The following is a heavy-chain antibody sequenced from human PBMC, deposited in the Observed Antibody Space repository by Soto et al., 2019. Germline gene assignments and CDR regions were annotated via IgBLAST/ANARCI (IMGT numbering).Heavy chain of an antibody. D-gene: IGHD6-19*01. CDR2: IYYSGST. Sequence: LSLTCTVSGGSISSYYWSWIRQPPGKGLEWIADIYYSGSTNYSPSLKSRVTISVDTSKNQFSLNLSSVTAADTAVYFCATYVPDKLAVAGTSDAFDIWGQGTMVTVS. CDR1: GGSISSYY. V-gene: IGHV4-59*01. J-gene: IGHJ3*02. CDR3: ATYVPDKLAVAGTSDAFDI.